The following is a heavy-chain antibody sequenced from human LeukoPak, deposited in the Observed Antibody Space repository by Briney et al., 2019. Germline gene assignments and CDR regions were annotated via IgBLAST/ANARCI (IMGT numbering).Heavy chain of an antibody. CDR3: VKNGVRSLFTVYNWFDS. J-gene: IGHJ5*01. CDR2: VSGDGAGM. Sequence: GGSLRLSCAASGFAFPNYAMNWVRQAPGKGLEWVSGVSGDGAGMYYADSVKGRSTVSRDNSENTLSLQMDILRAEDTAVYYCVKNGVRSLFTVYNWFDSWGQGTLVTVSS. D-gene: IGHD2-8*01. CDR1: GFAFPNYA. V-gene: IGHV3-23*01.